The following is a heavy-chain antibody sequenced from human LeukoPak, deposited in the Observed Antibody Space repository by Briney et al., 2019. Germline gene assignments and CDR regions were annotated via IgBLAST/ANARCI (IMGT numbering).Heavy chain of an antibody. D-gene: IGHD5-18*01. CDR1: GGTFSSYA. Sequence: ASVKVSCKASGGTFSSYAISRVRQAPGQGLEWMGGIIPIFGTANYAEKFQGRVTITADESTSTAYMELSSLRSEDTAVYYCARVWIPYYYYMDVWGKGTTVTVSS. J-gene: IGHJ6*03. CDR2: IIPIFGTA. V-gene: IGHV1-69*13. CDR3: ARVWIPYYYYMDV.